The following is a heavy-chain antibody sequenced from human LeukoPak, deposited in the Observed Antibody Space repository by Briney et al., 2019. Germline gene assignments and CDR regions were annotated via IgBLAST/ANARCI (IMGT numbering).Heavy chain of an antibody. CDR3: TRISGSSSGPFDY. Sequence: PGGSLRLSCAASGFAFSNAWMSWVRQAPGKGLEWVGRIKIKTDGGTIEYGAPVKGRFTISRDDSKNTLYLQMNTLETEDTGVYYCTRISGSSSGPFDYWGQGSLVTVSS. V-gene: IGHV3-15*01. J-gene: IGHJ4*02. D-gene: IGHD1-26*01. CDR2: IKIKTDGGTI. CDR1: GFAFSNAW.